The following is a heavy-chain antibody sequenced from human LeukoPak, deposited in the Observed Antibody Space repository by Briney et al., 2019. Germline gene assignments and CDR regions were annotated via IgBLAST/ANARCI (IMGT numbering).Heavy chain of an antibody. CDR2: INWKGGST. CDR1: GFIFDDYG. J-gene: IGHJ6*03. CDR3: ARDLRQRSSGSYMDV. V-gene: IGHV3-20*04. D-gene: IGHD6-25*01. Sequence: GGSLRLSCAASGFIFDDYGMSWVRQAPGKGLEWVSGINWKGGSTGYADSVKGRFTISRDNAKNSLYLQMNSLRAEDTAVYYCARDLRQRSSGSYMDVWGKGTTVTVSS.